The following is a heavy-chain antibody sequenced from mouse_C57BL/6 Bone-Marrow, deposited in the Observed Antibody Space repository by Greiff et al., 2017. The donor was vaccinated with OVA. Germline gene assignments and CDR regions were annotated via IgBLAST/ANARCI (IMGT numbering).Heavy chain of an antibody. Sequence: EVKLVESGGGLVQSGRSLRLSCATSGFTFSDFYMEWVRQAPGKGLEWIAASRNKANDYTTEYSASVKGRFIVSRDTSQSILYLQMNALRAEDTAIYYCARDAPYYSNQYYAMDYWGQGTSVTVSS. CDR3: ARDAPYYSNQYYAMDY. J-gene: IGHJ4*01. CDR2: SRNKANDYTT. V-gene: IGHV7-1*01. D-gene: IGHD2-5*01. CDR1: GFTFSDFY.